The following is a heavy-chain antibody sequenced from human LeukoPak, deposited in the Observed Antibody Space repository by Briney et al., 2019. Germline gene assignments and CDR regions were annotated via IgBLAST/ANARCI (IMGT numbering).Heavy chain of an antibody. J-gene: IGHJ4*02. CDR2: MNPNSGNT. CDR3: ASGGSSRWYYFDY. Sequence: SVKVSCTASGYTFTSYAINWVRQATGQGLEWVGWMNPNSGNTVYAQTFQGRVTITRNTSISTPYMELSSLRAEDTAVYYCASGGSSRWYYFDYWGQGTLVTVSS. V-gene: IGHV1-8*01. D-gene: IGHD6-13*01. CDR1: GYTFTSYA.